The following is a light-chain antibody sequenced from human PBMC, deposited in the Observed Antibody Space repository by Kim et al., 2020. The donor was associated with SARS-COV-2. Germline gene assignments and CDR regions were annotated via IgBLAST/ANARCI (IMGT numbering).Light chain of an antibody. CDR1: RNVNRY. CDR2: DAT. CDR3: HQRNTWPLT. Sequence: EIVLTQSPATLSLSPGERAALSCRASRNVNRYLAWYQKKPGQAPRRLIYDATNRATGIPARFSGRGSGTDFTLIISSLEPEDSAVYYCHQRNTWPLTFGGGTKVDIK. V-gene: IGKV3-11*01. J-gene: IGKJ4*01.